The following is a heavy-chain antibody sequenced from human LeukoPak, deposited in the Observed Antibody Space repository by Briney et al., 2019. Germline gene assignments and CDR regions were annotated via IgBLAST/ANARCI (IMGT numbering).Heavy chain of an antibody. CDR3: ARLDRFGANYYYMDV. V-gene: IGHV4-4*09. J-gene: IGHJ6*03. CDR2: IYTSGST. D-gene: IGHD3-10*01. CDR1: GGSLSSYY. Sequence: PSETLSLTCTVSGGSLSSYYWSWIRQPPEKGLEWIGYIYTSGSTNYHPSLKSRVTISVDTSKNQFSLKLNSVTAADTAVYYCARLDRFGANYYYMDVWGKGTSVTVSS.